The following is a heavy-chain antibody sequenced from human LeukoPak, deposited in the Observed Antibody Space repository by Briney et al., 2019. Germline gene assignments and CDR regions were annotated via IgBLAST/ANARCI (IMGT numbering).Heavy chain of an antibody. Sequence: GRSLRLSCAASGFTFSSYGMHWVRQAPGKGLEWVAVIWYDGSNKYYADSVKGRFTISRDNSKNTLYLQINSLRAEDTAVYYCARDHPAEYCSSTSCYPDYWGQGTLVTVSS. D-gene: IGHD2-2*01. V-gene: IGHV3-33*08. J-gene: IGHJ4*02. CDR1: GFTFSSYG. CDR2: IWYDGSNK. CDR3: ARDHPAEYCSSTSCYPDY.